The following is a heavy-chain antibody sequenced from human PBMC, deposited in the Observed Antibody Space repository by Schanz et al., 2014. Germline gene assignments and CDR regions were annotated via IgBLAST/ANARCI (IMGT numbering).Heavy chain of an antibody. CDR2: MNPNSGNT. CDR1: GYNITSND. J-gene: IGHJ4*02. V-gene: IGHV1-8*01. D-gene: IGHD3-10*01. Sequence: QVHLVQSGAEVKKPGASVKVSCKASGYNITSNDVTWVRQATGQGLEWMGWMNPNSGNTNYAQKVQGRVTMTTDTSTNTAYMELSSLTSEDTAVHYCARGRGFYDYWGQGTLVTVSS. CDR3: ARGRGFYDY.